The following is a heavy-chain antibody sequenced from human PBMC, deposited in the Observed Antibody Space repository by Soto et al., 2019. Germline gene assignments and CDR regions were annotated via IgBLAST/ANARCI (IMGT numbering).Heavy chain of an antibody. CDR3: ARAREDYDSSGYYTH. CDR1: GFTFSSYG. V-gene: IGHV3-33*01. CDR2: IWYDGSNK. D-gene: IGHD3-22*01. J-gene: IGHJ4*02. Sequence: QVQLVESGGGVVQPGRSLRLSCAASGFTFSSYGMHWVRQAPGKGLEWVAVIWYDGSNKYYADSVKGRFTISRDNSKKTLYLQMNSLRAEDTAVYYCARAREDYDSSGYYTHWGQGTLVTVSS.